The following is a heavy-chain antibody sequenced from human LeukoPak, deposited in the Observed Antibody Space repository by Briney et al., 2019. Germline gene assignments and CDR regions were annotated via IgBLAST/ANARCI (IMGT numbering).Heavy chain of an antibody. CDR2: ISAYNGNT. CDR1: GYTFPSYG. Sequence: ASVKVSCKGSGYTFPSYGISWVRQAPGQGLEGMGWISAYNGNTNYAQKLQGRVTMTTDTSTSTAYMELRSLGSDDTAVYYCARDKPIVVVVAASNWFDPWGQGTLVTVSS. CDR3: ARDKPIVVVVAASNWFDP. J-gene: IGHJ5*02. V-gene: IGHV1-18*01. D-gene: IGHD2-15*01.